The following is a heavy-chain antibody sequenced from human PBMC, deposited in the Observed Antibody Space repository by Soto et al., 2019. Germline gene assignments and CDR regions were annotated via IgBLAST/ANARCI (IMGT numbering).Heavy chain of an antibody. Sequence: PSETLSLTCAVYGGSFSGYYWSWIRQPPGKGLEWIGEINHSGSTNYNPSLKSRVTISVDTSKNQFSLKLSSVTAADTAVYYCARGYPNSSGWPFDYWGQGTLVTVS. V-gene: IGHV4-34*01. CDR3: ARGYPNSSGWPFDY. D-gene: IGHD6-19*01. CDR1: GGSFSGYY. J-gene: IGHJ4*02. CDR2: INHSGST.